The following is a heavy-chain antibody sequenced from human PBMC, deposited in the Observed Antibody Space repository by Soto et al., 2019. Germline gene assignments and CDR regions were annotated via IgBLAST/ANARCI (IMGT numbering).Heavy chain of an antibody. D-gene: IGHD1-26*01. CDR2: ISSSSSYI. J-gene: IGHJ4*02. V-gene: IGHV3-21*01. CDR1: GFTFSSYT. Sequence: GGSLRLSCAASGFTFSSYTMNWVRQAPGKGLEWVSSISSSSSYIYYGDSVKGRFTISRDNAKNSLYLQMNSLRAEDTAVYYCARDLGGVGTTTWEIDYWGQGTLVTVSS. CDR3: ARDLGGVGTTTWEIDY.